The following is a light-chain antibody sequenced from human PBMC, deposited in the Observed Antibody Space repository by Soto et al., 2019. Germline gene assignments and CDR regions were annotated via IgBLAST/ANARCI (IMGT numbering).Light chain of an antibody. Sequence: EIVLTQSPGTLSLSPGERGTLSCRASQTVSSNFLAWYQQKPGQAPRLLIFAASTRATVIPARFRGSGSGTEFTLTISDLQSEDFAVYYCQQYSNWPRTFGQGTKVDIK. V-gene: IGKV3-15*01. CDR2: AAS. CDR3: QQYSNWPRT. J-gene: IGKJ1*01. CDR1: QTVSSN.